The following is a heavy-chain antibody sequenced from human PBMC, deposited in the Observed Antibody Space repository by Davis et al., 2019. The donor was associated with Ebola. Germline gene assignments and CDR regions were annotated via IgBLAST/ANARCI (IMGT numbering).Heavy chain of an antibody. Sequence: LSLSCAASGFTFSSYAMSWVRQAPGKGLEWVSAISGSGGSTYYADSVKGRFTISRDNSKNTLYLQMNSLRAEDTAVYYCAKVLGGNFSSGYYYYYGMDVWGQGTTVTVSS. CDR1: GFTFSSYA. J-gene: IGHJ6*02. D-gene: IGHD4-23*01. CDR3: AKVLGGNFSSGYYYYYGMDV. V-gene: IGHV3-23*01. CDR2: ISGSGGST.